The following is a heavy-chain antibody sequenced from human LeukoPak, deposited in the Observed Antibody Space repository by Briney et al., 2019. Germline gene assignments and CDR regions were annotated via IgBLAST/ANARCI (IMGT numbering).Heavy chain of an antibody. CDR1: GFTFSSYS. CDR2: IWYDGSNK. Sequence: GGSLRLSCAASGFTFSSYSMHWVRQAPGKGLEWVAVIWYDGSNKYYADSVKGRFTISRDNSKNTLYLQMNSLRAEDTAVYYCAREQSGYHSWYTYNWFDPWGQGTLVTVSS. D-gene: IGHD5-12*01. J-gene: IGHJ5*02. V-gene: IGHV3-33*01. CDR3: AREQSGYHSWYTYNWFDP.